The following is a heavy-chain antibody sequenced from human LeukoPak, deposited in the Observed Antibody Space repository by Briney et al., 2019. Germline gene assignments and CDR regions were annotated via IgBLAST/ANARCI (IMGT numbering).Heavy chain of an antibody. CDR3: ARGMDAYKTGY. CDR2: ISHSEGT. Sequence: SETLSLTCAVYGGSFSGYYWTWIRQLPGKGPEWIGEISHSEGTHYNPSLKCRVTISEDTSKNQFFLNLNSVTAADTAVYYCARGMDAYKTGYWGQGTLVTVSS. V-gene: IGHV4-34*01. CDR1: GGSFSGYY. J-gene: IGHJ4*02. D-gene: IGHD5-24*01.